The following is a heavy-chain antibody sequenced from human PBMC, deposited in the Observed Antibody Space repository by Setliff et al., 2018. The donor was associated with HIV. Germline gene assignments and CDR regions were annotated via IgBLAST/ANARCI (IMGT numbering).Heavy chain of an antibody. CDR3: ATCRHRPSNWFDP. CDR1: GGSVSSPSYY. J-gene: IGHJ5*02. CDR2: VYNSGIT. V-gene: IGHV4-39*07. Sequence: PSETLSLTCAVSGGSVSSPSYYRGWIRQPPGKGLEWIGSVYNSGITFKNPSLKSRVSISVDRSGNQFSLRLTSVTAADTAVYYCATCRHRPSNWFDPWGQGTVVTVSS.